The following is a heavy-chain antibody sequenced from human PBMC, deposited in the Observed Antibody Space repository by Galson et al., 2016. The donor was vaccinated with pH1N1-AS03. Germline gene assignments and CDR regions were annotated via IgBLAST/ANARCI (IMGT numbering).Heavy chain of an antibody. V-gene: IGHV3-30*02. Sequence: SLRLSCAASGFTFSSYGMHWVRQAPGKGLEWVAFLQYDESYRNYADPVKGRFTISRDISKSTLYLHVNSLRVDDTAVYFCVKEEGLGGQRDHWGQGTLVTVSS. CDR1: GFTFSSYG. D-gene: IGHD2-15*01. J-gene: IGHJ4*02. CDR2: LQYDESYR. CDR3: VKEEGLGGQRDH.